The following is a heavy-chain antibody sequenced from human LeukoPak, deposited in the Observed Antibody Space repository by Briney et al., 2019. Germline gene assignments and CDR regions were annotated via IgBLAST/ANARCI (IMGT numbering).Heavy chain of an antibody. CDR1: GYTFTSYY. CDR3: ARDAGTTGLFFRLDY. Sequence: ASVKASCKASGYTFTSYYMHWVRQAAGQGLHWIRRFNPNSGVTNYAQKFQGRVTMTRDTSISTAYMELSRLISDDTAVYYCARDAGTTGLFFRLDYWGQGTLVTVSS. D-gene: IGHD1-1*01. V-gene: IGHV1-2*06. J-gene: IGHJ4*02. CDR2: FNPNSGVT.